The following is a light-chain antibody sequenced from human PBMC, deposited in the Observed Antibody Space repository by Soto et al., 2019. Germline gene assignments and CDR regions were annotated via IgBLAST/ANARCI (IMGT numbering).Light chain of an antibody. CDR2: DTS. Sequence: EIVLTQSPGTLSLSPGERATLSFSASQSVSNKLAWYQHKPGQAPRVLIYDTSTRAAGIPARFSGSGSGTDFTLTISSLQSEDFAVYYCQQYNTWRSITFGQGTRLEIK. CDR3: QQYNTWRSIT. CDR1: QSVSNK. V-gene: IGKV3-15*01. J-gene: IGKJ5*01.